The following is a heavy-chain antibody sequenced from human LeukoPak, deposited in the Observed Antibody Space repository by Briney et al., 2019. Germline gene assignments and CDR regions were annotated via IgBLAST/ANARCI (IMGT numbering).Heavy chain of an antibody. CDR3: AREMSSSWSPFDY. D-gene: IGHD6-13*01. CDR1: GFTFSSYS. J-gene: IGHJ4*02. Sequence: GGSLRLSCAASGFTFSSYSMNWVRQAPGKGLEWVSSISSSSSYIYYADSVKGRFTISRDNAKNSLYLQMNSLRTEDTAVYYCAREMSSSWSPFDYWGQGTLVTVSS. V-gene: IGHV3-21*01. CDR2: ISSSSSYI.